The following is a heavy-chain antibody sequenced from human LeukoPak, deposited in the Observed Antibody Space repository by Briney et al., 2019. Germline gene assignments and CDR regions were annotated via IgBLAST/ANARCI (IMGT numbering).Heavy chain of an antibody. CDR3: AKLKIYYYGSGSYTDY. CDR1: GFTFSSYA. D-gene: IGHD3-10*01. Sequence: QPGGSLRLSCAASGFTFSSYAMSWVRQAPGKGLEWVSSISGSGDSTGYADSVKGRFTISRDNPKNTLYLQMNSLRAEDTAVYYCAKLKIYYYGSGSYTDYWGQGTLVTVSS. J-gene: IGHJ4*02. CDR2: ISGSGDST. V-gene: IGHV3-23*01.